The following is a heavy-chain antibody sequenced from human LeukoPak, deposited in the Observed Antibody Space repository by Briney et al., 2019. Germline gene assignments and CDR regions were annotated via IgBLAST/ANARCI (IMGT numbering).Heavy chain of an antibody. CDR3: AQSYNWNYYYY. Sequence: SETLSLTCTVSGGSISSGGYYWSWLRQHPGKGLEWIGYIYYSGSTYYNPSLKSRVTISVDTSKNQFSLKLSSVTAADTAVYYCAQSYNWNYYYYWGQGTLVTVSS. CDR2: IYYSGST. CDR1: GGSISSGGYY. J-gene: IGHJ4*02. V-gene: IGHV4-31*03. D-gene: IGHD1-1*01.